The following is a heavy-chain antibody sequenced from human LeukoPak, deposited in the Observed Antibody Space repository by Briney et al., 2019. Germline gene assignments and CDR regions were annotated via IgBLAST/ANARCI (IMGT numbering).Heavy chain of an antibody. CDR1: GFTFSSYA. D-gene: IGHD4-23*01. J-gene: IGHJ4*02. CDR2: ISGSGGST. Sequence: AGGSLRLSCAASGFTFSSYAMSWVRQAPGKGLEWVSAISGSGGSTYYADSVKGRFTISRDNSKNTLYLQMNSLRAEDTAVYYCAKVVTVSVRVFDYWGQGTLVTVSS. V-gene: IGHV3-23*01. CDR3: AKVVTVSVRVFDY.